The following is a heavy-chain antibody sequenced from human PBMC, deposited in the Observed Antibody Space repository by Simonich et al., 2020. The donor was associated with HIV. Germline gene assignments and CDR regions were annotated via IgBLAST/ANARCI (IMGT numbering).Heavy chain of an antibody. V-gene: IGHV1-2*06. CDR3: ARDPNSSGYYTGGWFDP. Sequence: QVQLVQSGAEVKKPGASVKVSCKASGYTFTSYYMNWVRQAPGQGLEWMGRINPNSGGTKYAQKFQGRVTMTRDTSISTAYMELSRLRSDDTAVYYCARDPNSSGYYTGGWFDPWGQGTLVTVFS. CDR1: GYTFTSYY. D-gene: IGHD3-3*01. J-gene: IGHJ5*02. CDR2: INPNSGGT.